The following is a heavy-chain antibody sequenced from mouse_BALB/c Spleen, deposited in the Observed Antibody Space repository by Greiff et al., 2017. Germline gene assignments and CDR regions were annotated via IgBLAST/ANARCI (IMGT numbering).Heavy chain of an antibody. J-gene: IGHJ4*01. CDR3: ARGDYGSSYRAMDY. CDR1: GFNIKDYY. Sequence: VQLQQSGAELVKPGASVKLSCTASGFNIKDYYMHWVKQRPEQGLEWIGWIDPENGNTIYDPKFQGKASITADTSSNTAYLQLSSLTSEDTAVYYCARGDYGSSYRAMDYWGQGTSVTVSS. CDR2: IDPENGNT. D-gene: IGHD1-1*01. V-gene: IGHV14-1*02.